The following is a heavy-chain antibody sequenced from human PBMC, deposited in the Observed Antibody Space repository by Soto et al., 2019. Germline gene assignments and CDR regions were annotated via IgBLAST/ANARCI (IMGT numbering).Heavy chain of an antibody. Sequence: QVQLVQSGTEVKKPGSSVKVSCKASGGTFSSSTFSWVRQAPGQGLEWMGGIIPIFGPANYAQRFQGRVTITADESTSIDYMELGSLRSEDTAVYYCVRADSSGYGFDPWGQGTLVTVSS. CDR2: IIPIFGPA. V-gene: IGHV1-69*01. CDR3: VRADSSGYGFDP. D-gene: IGHD3-22*01. CDR1: GGTFSSST. J-gene: IGHJ5*02.